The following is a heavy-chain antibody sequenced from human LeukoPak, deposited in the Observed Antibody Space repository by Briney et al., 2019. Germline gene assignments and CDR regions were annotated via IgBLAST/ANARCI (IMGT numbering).Heavy chain of an antibody. J-gene: IGHJ4*02. Sequence: GGSLRLSCAASGFTLSTYAMSWVRQTPGKGLEWVAATSSSDAGTYHADSVRGRFTISRDNSKNTLYLQMNSLRAEDTAVYYCAKDGDVYCGGDCYWDYWGQGTLVTVSS. D-gene: IGHD2-21*02. V-gene: IGHV3-23*01. CDR1: GFTLSTYA. CDR2: TSSSDAGT. CDR3: AKDGDVYCGGDCYWDY.